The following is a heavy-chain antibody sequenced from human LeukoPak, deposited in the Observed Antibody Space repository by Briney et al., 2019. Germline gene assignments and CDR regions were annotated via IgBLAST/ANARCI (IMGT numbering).Heavy chain of an antibody. Sequence: SETRSLTCTVSGGSIISYYWSWIRQPPGKGLDQIGYIYYRGSTNYNPSLKSPVIISVDTSKNQFSLKLNSVTAADTAVYYSARAYSSGYYWGIFQHWGQGTLVTVSS. J-gene: IGHJ1*01. CDR3: ARAYSSGYYWGIFQH. CDR2: IYYRGST. CDR1: GGSIISYY. D-gene: IGHD3-22*01. V-gene: IGHV4-59*01.